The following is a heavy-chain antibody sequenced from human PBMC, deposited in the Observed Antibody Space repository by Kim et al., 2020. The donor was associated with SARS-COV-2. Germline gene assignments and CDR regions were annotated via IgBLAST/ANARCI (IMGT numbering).Heavy chain of an antibody. CDR3: ARHGGYTYYFDY. J-gene: IGHJ4*02. D-gene: IGHD5-12*01. Sequence: YSTQALKRRVTISVDTPKNQFPPKLGSVTAADTAVYYCARHGGYTYYFDYWGQGTLVTVSS. V-gene: IGHV4-39*01.